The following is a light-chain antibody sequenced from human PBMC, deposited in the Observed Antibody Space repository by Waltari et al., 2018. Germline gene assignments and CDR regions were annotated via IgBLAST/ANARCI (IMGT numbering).Light chain of an antibody. CDR2: AAS. V-gene: IGKV1-39*01. CDR1: QTISKY. J-gene: IGKJ1*01. CDR3: QQTYTTPTWT. Sequence: DIQMTQPPLSLSASVVDGVPITFRARQTISKYLNWYQQKPGKAPKLLIHAASRLQSGVPSRFSGSGSETEFTLTINSLQLEDCAIYYCQQTYTTPTWTFGQGTRVDIK.